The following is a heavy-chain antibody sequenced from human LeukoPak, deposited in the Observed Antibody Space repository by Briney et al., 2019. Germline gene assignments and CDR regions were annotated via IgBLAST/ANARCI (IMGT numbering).Heavy chain of an antibody. CDR1: GGSISSSSYY. D-gene: IGHD3-10*01. CDR2: IYYSGST. CDR3: ASEPRGVYNWFDP. J-gene: IGHJ5*02. Sequence: SETLSLTCTVSGGSISSSSYYWGWIRQPPGKGLEWIGSIYYSGSTNYNPSLKSRVTISVDTSKNQFSLKLSSVTAADTAVYYCASEPRGVYNWFDPWGQGTLVTVSS. V-gene: IGHV4-39*07.